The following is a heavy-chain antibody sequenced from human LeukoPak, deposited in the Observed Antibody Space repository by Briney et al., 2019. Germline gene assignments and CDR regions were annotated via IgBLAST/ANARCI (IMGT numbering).Heavy chain of an antibody. J-gene: IGHJ6*03. CDR1: GGSISSYY. V-gene: IGHV4-4*07. Sequence: SETLSLTCTVTGGSISSYYWSWIRQPAGKGLEWIGRIYTSGSTNYNPSLKSRVTMSVDTSKNQFSLKLSSVTAADTAVYYCARLYSGGPYYYMDVWGKGTTVTVSS. CDR3: ARLYSGGPYYYMDV. CDR2: IYTSGST. D-gene: IGHD2-15*01.